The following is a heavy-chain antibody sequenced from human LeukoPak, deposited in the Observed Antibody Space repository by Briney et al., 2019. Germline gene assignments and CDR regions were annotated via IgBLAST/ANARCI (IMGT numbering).Heavy chain of an antibody. CDR2: IDPSDSYT. J-gene: IGHJ4*02. CDR1: GYSFTSYW. D-gene: IGHD1-1*01. Sequence: GQSLKISCKGSGYSFTSYWISWVRQMPGKGLEWMGRIDPSDSYTNYSPSFQGHVTISADKSISTAYLQWSSLKASDTAMYYCARLTTGTTSSDYWGQGTLVTVSS. CDR3: ARLTTGTTSSDY. V-gene: IGHV5-10-1*01.